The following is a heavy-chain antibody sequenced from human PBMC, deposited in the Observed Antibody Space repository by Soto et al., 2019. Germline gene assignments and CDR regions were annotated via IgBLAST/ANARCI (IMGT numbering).Heavy chain of an antibody. CDR3: ARLGADFWSGYALAFVY. CDR2: IYYSGST. J-gene: IGHJ4*02. V-gene: IGHV4-39*01. Sequence: QLQLQESGPGLVKPSETLSLTCTVSGGSISSSSYYWGWIRQPPGKGLEWIGSIYYSGSTYYNPSLKSRVTISLDTSKNQCSLKPSSVTAAYPAVYYCARLGADFWSGYALAFVYWGQGTLVTVSS. D-gene: IGHD3-3*01. CDR1: GGSISSSSYY.